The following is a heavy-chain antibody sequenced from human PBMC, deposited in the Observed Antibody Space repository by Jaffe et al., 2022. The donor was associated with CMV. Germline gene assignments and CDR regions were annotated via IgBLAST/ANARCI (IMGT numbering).Heavy chain of an antibody. Sequence: EVQLLESGGGLVQPGGSLRLSCAASGFTFSSYAMSWVRQAPGKGLEWVSAISGSGGSTYYADSVKGRFTISRDNSKNTLYLQMNSLRAEDTAVYYCAKGGSSSWYRTLPGDYWGQGTLVTVSS. D-gene: IGHD6-13*01. CDR2: ISGSGGST. J-gene: IGHJ4*02. CDR3: AKGGSSSWYRTLPGDY. CDR1: GFTFSSYA. V-gene: IGHV3-23*01.